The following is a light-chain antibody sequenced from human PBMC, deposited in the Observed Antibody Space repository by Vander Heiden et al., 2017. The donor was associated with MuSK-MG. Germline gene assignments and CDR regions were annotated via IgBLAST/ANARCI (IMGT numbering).Light chain of an antibody. J-gene: IGKJ1*01. Sequence: DIQMTQSPSSLSASVGDRLTITCRASQSIGNSLSWYQQKPGRAPKLLIYGASNLHSGVPSRFSGSGSDTDFTLSISSLQPEDFATYYCQQASRTPLSFGQGTKVDLK. V-gene: IGKV1-39*01. CDR3: QQASRTPLS. CDR2: GAS. CDR1: QSIGNS.